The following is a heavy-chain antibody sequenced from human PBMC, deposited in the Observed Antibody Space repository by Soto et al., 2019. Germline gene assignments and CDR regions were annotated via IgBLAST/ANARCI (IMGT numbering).Heavy chain of an antibody. J-gene: IGHJ4*02. CDR3: ARDSTAFLFEY. D-gene: IGHD2-2*01. V-gene: IGHV4-61*01. CDR1: GDSVRSGSFC. CDR2: IQSTGRT. Sequence: SETLSLTCTVSGDSVRSGSFCWTWIRQPPGKGLEWIGDIQSTGRTSYNPSLKSRVTISLDPSKNQFALNLTSVTAADTAIYYCARDSTAFLFEYWGQGALVTVSS.